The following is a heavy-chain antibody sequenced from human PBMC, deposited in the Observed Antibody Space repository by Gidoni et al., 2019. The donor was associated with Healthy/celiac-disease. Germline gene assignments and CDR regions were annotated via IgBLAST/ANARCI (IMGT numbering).Heavy chain of an antibody. CDR1: GGSFSGYY. Sequence: QVQLQQWGAGLLKPSETLSLTCAVYGGSFSGYYWSWIRQPPGMGLEWMGEINHSGSTNYNPSLHSRVTISVDTSKNQFSLKLSSVTAADTAVYYCARERITMIVVGINGMDVWGQGTTVTVSS. CDR2: INHSGST. V-gene: IGHV4-34*01. D-gene: IGHD3-22*01. J-gene: IGHJ6*02. CDR3: ARERITMIVVGINGMDV.